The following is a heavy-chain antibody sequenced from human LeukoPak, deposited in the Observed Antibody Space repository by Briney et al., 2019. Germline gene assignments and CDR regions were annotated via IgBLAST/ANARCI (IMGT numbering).Heavy chain of an antibody. CDR2: ISWNSGSI. CDR1: GFTFSSYA. CDR3: AKEGPISGWYGYYFDY. V-gene: IGHV3-9*01. D-gene: IGHD6-19*01. J-gene: IGHJ4*02. Sequence: GGSLRLSCAASGFTFSSYAMSWVRQAPGKGLEWVSGISWNSGSIGYADSVKGRFTISRDNAKNSLYLQMNSLRAEDTALYYCAKEGPISGWYGYYFDYWGQGTLVTVSS.